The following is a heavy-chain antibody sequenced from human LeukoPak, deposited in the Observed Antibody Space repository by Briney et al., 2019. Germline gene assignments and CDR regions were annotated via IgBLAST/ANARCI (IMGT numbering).Heavy chain of an antibody. D-gene: IGHD6-19*01. CDR3: ARVPSFFAAVAGNAGWFDP. CDR1: GYTFTTYD. Sequence: ASVKVSCEASGYTFTTYDINCVRQATGQGLEWMGWMNPNSGNTGYAQKFQGRVTMTKNTAMGTAYMELSTLTSEDTAVYYSARVPSFFAAVAGNAGWFDPWGQGTLVTVSS. V-gene: IGHV1-8*01. CDR2: MNPNSGNT. J-gene: IGHJ5*02.